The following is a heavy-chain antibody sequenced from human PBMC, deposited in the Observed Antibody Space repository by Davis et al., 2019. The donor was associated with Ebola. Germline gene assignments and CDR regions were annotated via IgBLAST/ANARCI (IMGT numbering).Heavy chain of an antibody. Sequence: SGPTLVKPTQTLTLTCTFSGFSLSTSGVGVGWIRQPPGKALEWLALIYWNDDKRYSPSLKSRLTISKDTSKSQVVLTMTNMDPVDTATYYCARNSRGAHFQHWGQGTLVTVSS. CDR3: ARNSRGAHFQH. CDR2: IYWNDDK. V-gene: IGHV2-5*01. CDR1: GFSLSTSGVG. D-gene: IGHD3-22*01. J-gene: IGHJ1*01.